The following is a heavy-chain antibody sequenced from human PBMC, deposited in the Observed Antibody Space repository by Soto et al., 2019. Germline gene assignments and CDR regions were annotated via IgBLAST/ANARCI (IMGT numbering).Heavy chain of an antibody. D-gene: IGHD3-9*01. CDR1: GDSIRGSSYY. V-gene: IGHV4-39*01. CDR2: ISYSGFT. Sequence: SETLSLTCTVSGDSIRGSSYYWGWIRQHPGKGLAWIGSISYSGFTYINPSLKSRVTLSVDTSKNQFSLKLSSVTAAYTAVYYCAGHTDILNYYGMDVWGQGTTVTVSS. CDR3: AGHTDILNYYGMDV. J-gene: IGHJ6*02.